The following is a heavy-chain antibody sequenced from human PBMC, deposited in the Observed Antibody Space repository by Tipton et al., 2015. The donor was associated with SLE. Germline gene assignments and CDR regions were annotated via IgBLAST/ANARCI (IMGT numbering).Heavy chain of an antibody. CDR3: ARDCGGDAFDI. V-gene: IGHV4-39*07. CDR1: GGSTSSSSYY. D-gene: IGHD2-21*01. CDR2: IYYSGST. J-gene: IGHJ3*02. Sequence: TLSLTCTVSGGSTSSSSYYWGWIRQPPGKGLEWIGSIYYSGSTYYNPSLKSRVTISVDTSKNQFSLKLSSVTAADTAVYYCARDCGGDAFDIWGQGTMVTVSS.